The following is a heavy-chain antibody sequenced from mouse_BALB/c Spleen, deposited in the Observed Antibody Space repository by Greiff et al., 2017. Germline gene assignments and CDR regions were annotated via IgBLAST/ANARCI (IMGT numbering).Heavy chain of an antibody. V-gene: IGHV1-67*01. Sequence: VKLMESGPELVRPGVSVKISCKGSGYTFTDYAMHWVKQSHAKSLEWIGVISTYYGNTNYNQKFKGKATMTVDKSSSTAYMELARLTSEDSAIYYCARSLMITTYFDVWGAGTTVTVSS. D-gene: IGHD2-4*01. CDR3: ARSLMITTYFDV. J-gene: IGHJ1*01. CDR1: GYTFTDYA. CDR2: ISTYYGNT.